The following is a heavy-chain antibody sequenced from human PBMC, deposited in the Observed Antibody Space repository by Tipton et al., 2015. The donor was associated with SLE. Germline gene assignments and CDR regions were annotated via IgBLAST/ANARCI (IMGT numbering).Heavy chain of an antibody. J-gene: IGHJ4*02. V-gene: IGHV4-59*01. CDR3: ARGGGVYRMVLEY. D-gene: IGHD2/OR15-2a*01. CDR1: NGSINLYY. CDR2: VYYLGAT. Sequence: TLSLTCTVSNGSINLYYWSWIRQSPGKGLEYIGHVYYLGATNYSPSFESRVAMSVDTSKNQFSLNLSSVSAADTAVYYCARGGGVYRMVLEYWGQGTLVTVSS.